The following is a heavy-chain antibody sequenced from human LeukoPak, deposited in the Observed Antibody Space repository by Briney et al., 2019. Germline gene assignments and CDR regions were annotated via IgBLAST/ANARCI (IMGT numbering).Heavy chain of an antibody. CDR2: ISSSGSTI. Sequence: GGSLRLSCAASGFTFSSYEMNWVRQAPGKGLEWVSYISSSGSTIYYAASVKGRFTISRDNAKNSLYLQMNSLRAEDTAVYYCARGERSYGDYVVDYWGQGTLVTVSS. CDR3: ARGERSYGDYVVDY. D-gene: IGHD4-17*01. CDR1: GFTFSSYE. J-gene: IGHJ4*02. V-gene: IGHV3-48*03.